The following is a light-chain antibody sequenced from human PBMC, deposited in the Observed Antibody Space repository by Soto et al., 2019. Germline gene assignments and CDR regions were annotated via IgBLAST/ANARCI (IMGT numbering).Light chain of an antibody. CDR3: CSYAGTYSWV. CDR2: DVT. V-gene: IGLV2-11*01. J-gene: IGLJ3*02. CDR1: SSDVGAYNF. Sequence: QSVLTQPRSVSGSPGQSVTISYTGTSSDVGAYNFVSWYQHHPGKAPKLIIYDVTERPSGVPDRFSGSKSGNSASLTISGLLTEDEADYYCCSYAGTYSWVFGGGTQLTVL.